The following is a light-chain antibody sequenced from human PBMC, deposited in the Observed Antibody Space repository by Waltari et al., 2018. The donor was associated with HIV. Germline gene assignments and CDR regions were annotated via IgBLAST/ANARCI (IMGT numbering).Light chain of an antibody. CDR3: QQYNNWPPIT. V-gene: IGKV3-15*01. Sequence: EIVMTQSPVTLSVSPGERAILSCRASQSVRSNLAWYQQKPGQAPRLLIYGASTRATGIPARFSGSGSGTEFTLTISSLQPEDFATYYCQQYNNWPPITLGQGTRLEIK. CDR2: GAS. CDR1: QSVRSN. J-gene: IGKJ5*01.